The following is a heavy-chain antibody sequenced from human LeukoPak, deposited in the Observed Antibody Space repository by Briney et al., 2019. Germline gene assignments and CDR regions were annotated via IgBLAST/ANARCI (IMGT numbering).Heavy chain of an antibody. CDR3: ARSPGGSNWYLYFDY. CDR1: ADSFSSGYY. D-gene: IGHD6-13*01. Sequence: PSDTLSLTCAVSADSFSSGYYCGWIRQPPGKALEWIGTIPHSGSTYYNPSLKRRVTISVDTSKNQFSLKLSSVTAAETAVYYCARSPGGSNWYLYFDYWGQGTLVTVSS. J-gene: IGHJ4*02. CDR2: IPHSGST. V-gene: IGHV4-38-2*01.